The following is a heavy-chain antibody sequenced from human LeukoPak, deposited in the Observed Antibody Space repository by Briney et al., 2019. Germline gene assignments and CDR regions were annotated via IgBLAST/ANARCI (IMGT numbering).Heavy chain of an antibody. Sequence: ASVKVSCKASGYTFTGYYMHWVRQAPGQGLEWMGWINPNSGGTNYAQKFQGRVTMTRDTSISTVYMELSRLRSDDTAVYYCARAIWESSDWYLDYWGQGTLVTVSS. D-gene: IGHD6-19*01. V-gene: IGHV1-2*02. CDR2: INPNSGGT. J-gene: IGHJ4*02. CDR1: GYTFTGYY. CDR3: ARAIWESSDWYLDY.